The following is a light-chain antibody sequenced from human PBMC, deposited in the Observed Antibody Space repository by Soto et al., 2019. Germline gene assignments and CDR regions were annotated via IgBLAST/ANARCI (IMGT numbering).Light chain of an antibody. V-gene: IGKV3-11*01. CDR3: QQRSQTHT. Sequence: EIVLTQSPATLSLSPGERATLSCRASQSVRSYLAWYQQKPGQAPRLLISGASNRATGIPARFSGSGSGTGFTLSISSVEPEDFGVYFCQQRSQTHTFGGGTRVDI. CDR2: GAS. CDR1: QSVRSY. J-gene: IGKJ4*01.